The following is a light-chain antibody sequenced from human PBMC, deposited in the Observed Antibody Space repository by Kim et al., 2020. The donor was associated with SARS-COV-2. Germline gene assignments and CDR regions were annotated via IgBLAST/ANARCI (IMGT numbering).Light chain of an antibody. J-gene: IGKJ2*01. CDR3: QQYGESHQT. V-gene: IGKV3-20*01. CDR2: GAF. CDR1: QRVSGNF. Sequence: GAGATLSCRASQRVSGNFLAWYQQKRGLAPILLIYGAFSRATGIPDRFRGGGSGTDFTLTITALEPEDFAVYYCQQYGESHQTFGQGTKLEI.